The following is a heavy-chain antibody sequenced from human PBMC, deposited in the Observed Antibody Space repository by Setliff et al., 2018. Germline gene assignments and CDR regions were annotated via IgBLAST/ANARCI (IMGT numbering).Heavy chain of an antibody. Sequence: GESLKISCKGSGYSFTDYWIAWVRQTPGKGLEWMGTIYPGNADTRYSPSFQGQVTISTDTSIDAAFLQWNNLKASDTAVYYCARRGERFFNWFDPWGQGTLVTVSS. CDR2: IYPGNADT. CDR3: ARRGERFFNWFDP. D-gene: IGHD2-21*01. J-gene: IGHJ5*02. CDR1: GYSFTDYW. V-gene: IGHV5-51*01.